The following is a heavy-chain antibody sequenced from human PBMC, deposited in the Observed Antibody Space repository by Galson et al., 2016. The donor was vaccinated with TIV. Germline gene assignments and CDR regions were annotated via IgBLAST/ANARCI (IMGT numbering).Heavy chain of an antibody. V-gene: IGHV4-59*01. Sequence: SETLSLTCTVSGGSISNYYWSWIRQPPGKGLECSGYIFSSGSTKYNPSLKSRVAISVDTSRNQFSLKLTSVTAADTAVYYCARDSWCSGYNSGWEGFDLWGQGTMVTVSS. CDR3: ARDSWCSGYNSGWEGFDL. D-gene: IGHD6-19*01. CDR2: IFSSGST. CDR1: GGSISNYY. J-gene: IGHJ3*01.